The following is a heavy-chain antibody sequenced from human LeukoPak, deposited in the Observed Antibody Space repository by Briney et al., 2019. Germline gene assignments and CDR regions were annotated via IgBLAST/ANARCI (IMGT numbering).Heavy chain of an antibody. V-gene: IGHV1-69*05. CDR3: ARGVSGYSYGFHAFDI. J-gene: IGHJ3*02. D-gene: IGHD5-18*01. CDR1: GGTFSSYA. CDR2: IIPIFGTA. Sequence: SVKVSCKASGGTFSSYAISWVRQAPGQGLEWMGGIIPIFGTANYAQEFQGRVTITTDESTSTAYMELSSLRSEDTAVYYCARGVSGYSYGFHAFDIWGQGTMVTVSS.